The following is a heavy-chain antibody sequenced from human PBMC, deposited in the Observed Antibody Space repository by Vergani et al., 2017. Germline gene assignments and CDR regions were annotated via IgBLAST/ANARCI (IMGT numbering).Heavy chain of an antibody. D-gene: IGHD5-24*01. J-gene: IGHJ4*02. V-gene: IGHV3-NL1*01. Sequence: QVQLVESGGGEVQPGRSLRLSCSAAGFPFSDYGVHWVRQAPGKGLEWVSGLTASGSGISYADPVRGRFTISRDNSKNTLFLQMDSLRAEDTAVYYCAKSGWLQHFGAHYFDSWGQGILVTVSS. CDR1: GFPFSDYG. CDR2: LTASGSGI. CDR3: AKSGWLQHFGAHYFDS.